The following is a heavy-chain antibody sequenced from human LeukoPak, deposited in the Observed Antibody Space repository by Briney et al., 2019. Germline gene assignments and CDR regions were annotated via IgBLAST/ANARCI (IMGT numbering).Heavy chain of an antibody. D-gene: IGHD5-18*01. CDR2: INHSGST. CDR1: GGSFSGYY. J-gene: IGHJ4*02. Sequence: SETLSLTCAVYGGSFSGYYWSWIRQPPGKGLEWIGEINHSGSTNYNPSLKSRVTISVDTSKNQFSLKLSSVTAADTAVYYCARVRGYNNYFDYWGQGTLVTVSS. V-gene: IGHV4-34*01. CDR3: ARVRGYNNYFDY.